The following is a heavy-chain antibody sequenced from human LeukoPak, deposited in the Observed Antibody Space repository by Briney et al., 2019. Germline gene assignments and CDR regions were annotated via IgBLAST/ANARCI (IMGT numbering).Heavy chain of an antibody. J-gene: IGHJ4*02. CDR2: LYYSGST. CDR1: GGSFSGYY. D-gene: IGHD5-24*01. Sequence: SETLSLTCAVYGGSFSGYYWSWIRQPPGKGLEWIGYLYYSGSTNYNPSLKGRVTISVHTSKDQFSLELSSVTAADTAVYYCVRSNDRDGYNFGYWGQGTLVTVSS. CDR3: VRSNDRDGYNFGY. V-gene: IGHV4-59*08.